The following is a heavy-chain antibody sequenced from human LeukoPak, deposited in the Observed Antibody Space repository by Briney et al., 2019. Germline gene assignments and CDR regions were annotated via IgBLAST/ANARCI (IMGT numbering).Heavy chain of an antibody. V-gene: IGHV4-31*03. CDR1: GDPVSSGGYY. CDR3: ARSRGVQGSPFVY. J-gene: IGHJ4*02. Sequence: PSETLSLTCTVSGDPVSSGGYYWNWIRQHPGKGLEWIGYIYYSGSTNYNPSLKSRVTISVDTSKNHFSLKLSSVTAADTAVYYCARSRGVQGSPFVYRGQGTLVTVSS. D-gene: IGHD3-10*01. CDR2: IYYSGST.